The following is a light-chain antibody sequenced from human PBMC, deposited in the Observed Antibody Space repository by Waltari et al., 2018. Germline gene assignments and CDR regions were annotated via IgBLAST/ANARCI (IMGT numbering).Light chain of an antibody. CDR3: MFWPNNVWV. CDR1: SDINVGDFN. CDR2: YNSDSEK. Sequence: QPVLTQPPSSSASPGESARLTCTLPSDINVGDFNIYWSQQKPGSPPRFLLYYNSDSEKAQGSGVPSRFSGSKDASANAGILLISGLQSEDEADYYCMFWPNNVWVFGGGTKLTVL. V-gene: IGLV5-37*01. J-gene: IGLJ3*02.